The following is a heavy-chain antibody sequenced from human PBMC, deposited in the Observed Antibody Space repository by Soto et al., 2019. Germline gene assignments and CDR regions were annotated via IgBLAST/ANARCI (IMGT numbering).Heavy chain of an antibody. V-gene: IGHV1-18*01. Sequence: QVHLVQSGAEVKKPGASVKVSCKASGYTFTSYGITWVRQAPGQGLEWMGWISAHNGNTDYAQKLQGRVIVTRDTPTSTAYMELRSLRSDDTAVYYCARGRYGDYWGQGVLVTVSS. D-gene: IGHD1-1*01. J-gene: IGHJ4*02. CDR1: GYTFTSYG. CDR3: ARGRYGDY. CDR2: ISAHNGNT.